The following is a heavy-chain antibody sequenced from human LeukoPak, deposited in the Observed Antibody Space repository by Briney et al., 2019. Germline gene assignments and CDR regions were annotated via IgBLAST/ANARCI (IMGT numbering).Heavy chain of an antibody. CDR1: GFTFSSYA. J-gene: IGHJ4*02. CDR2: ISYDGSNK. CDR3: ARDSYYDFWSGLDY. Sequence: QPGRSLRLSCAASGFTFSSYAMHWVRQAPGKGLEWVAVISYDGSNKYYVDSVKGRFTISRDNSKNTLYLQMNSLRAEDTAVYYCARDSYYDFWSGLDYWGQGTLVTVSS. V-gene: IGHV3-30-3*01. D-gene: IGHD3-3*01.